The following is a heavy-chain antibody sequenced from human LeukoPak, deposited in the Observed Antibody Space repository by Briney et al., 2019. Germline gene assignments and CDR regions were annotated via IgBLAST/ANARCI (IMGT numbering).Heavy chain of an antibody. V-gene: IGHV3-23*01. CDR1: GFTFSSYG. J-gene: IGHJ4*02. CDR2: ISGSGGST. CDR3: ARDWGKVGATIFDF. Sequence: GGTERLSCAASGFTFSSYGMSSFRHAPGKGLEWVSAISGSGGSTYNTDSVKGRFTISIDNSKNTLYLQMNSLRAEDAAVYDCARDWGKVGATIFDFWGQGTLVTVSS. D-gene: IGHD1-26*01.